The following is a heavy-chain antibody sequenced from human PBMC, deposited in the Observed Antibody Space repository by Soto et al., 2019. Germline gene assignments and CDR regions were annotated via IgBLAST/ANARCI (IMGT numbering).Heavy chain of an antibody. Sequence: QVQLVQSGAEVKQPGASVKVSRKSSGYTFTHYAMHWVRQAPGQGLEWLGWINTDNGNTAFSPKFQGRVSITMDTSASTAYVDLSSLISEDTAVYYCARQGDSRILRDTFDMWGQGTLVTVAS. CDR3: ARQGDSRILRDTFDM. J-gene: IGHJ3*02. V-gene: IGHV1-3*04. D-gene: IGHD2-8*01. CDR1: GYTFTHYA. CDR2: INTDNGNT.